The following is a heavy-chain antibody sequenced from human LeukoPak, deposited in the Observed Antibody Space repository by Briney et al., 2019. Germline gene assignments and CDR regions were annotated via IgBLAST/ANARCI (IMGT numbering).Heavy chain of an antibody. D-gene: IGHD1-1*01. CDR2: LKQDESEK. J-gene: IGHJ6*03. CDR1: GFTFSSYW. Sequence: GGSLRLSCAGSGFTFSSYWMSWVRQAPGKGLEWLAILKQDESEKYYVDSVKGRFTISRDNARNSLYLQMHSLRAEDTGVYYCARPDYYYYYMDVWGKGTTVTISS. V-gene: IGHV3-7*01. CDR3: ARPDYYYYYMDV.